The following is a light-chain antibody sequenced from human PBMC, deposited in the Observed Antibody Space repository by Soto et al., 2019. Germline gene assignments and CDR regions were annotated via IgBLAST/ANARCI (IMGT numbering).Light chain of an antibody. CDR1: QSVSSNY. CDR2: GAS. Sequence: EIVFTRSPGTPSLSPGERATLSCRASQSVSSNYLAWYQQKPGQAPRLLIYGASSRATGIPDRFSGSGSGTDFTLTISRLEPEDFAVYYCQQYGSSPPLTFGGGTKVDIK. V-gene: IGKV3-20*01. J-gene: IGKJ4*01. CDR3: QQYGSSPPLT.